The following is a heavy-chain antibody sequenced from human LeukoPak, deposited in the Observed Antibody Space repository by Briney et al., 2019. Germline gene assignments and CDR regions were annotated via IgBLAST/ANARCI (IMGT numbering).Heavy chain of an antibody. CDR2: ISGSGGST. J-gene: IGHJ3*02. CDR3: AKCPPTLSAFDI. Sequence: GGSLRLSCAASGFTFSSYAMSWVRQAPGEGVGWVSAISGSGGSTYYADSVKGRFTISRDNSKNTLYLQMNSLRAEDTAVYYCAKCPPTLSAFDIWGQGTMVTVSS. CDR1: GFTFSSYA. V-gene: IGHV3-23*01.